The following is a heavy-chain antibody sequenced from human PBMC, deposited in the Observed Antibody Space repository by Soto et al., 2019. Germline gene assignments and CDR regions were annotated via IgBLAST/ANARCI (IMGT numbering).Heavy chain of an antibody. J-gene: IGHJ5*02. V-gene: IGHV1-18*01. D-gene: IGHD2-2*01. CDR1: GSTFTKFG. CDR2: ISAYTDDP. CDR3: ARVIPGAEAWFDP. Sequence: AAVKVSCKASGSTFTKFGVTWVRQAPGQGLEWMGWISAYTDDPNYAQKFQGRVTMTIDTSTSTAYLDLRSLTSDDTAVYYCARVIPGAEAWFDPWGQGTLVTV.